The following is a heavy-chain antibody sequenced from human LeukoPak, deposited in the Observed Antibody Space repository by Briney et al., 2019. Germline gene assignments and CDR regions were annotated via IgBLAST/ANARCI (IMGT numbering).Heavy chain of an antibody. CDR2: ISWDGGTT. CDR1: GFTFADYT. V-gene: IGHV3-43*01. D-gene: IGHD2-15*01. CDR3: AKEMVVAAALDY. Sequence: GGSLRLSCAASGFTFADYTMYWVRQAPGKGLEWVSLISWDGGTTYYADSVKGRFTISRDNSKNSLYLQMNSLRAEDTALYYCAKEMVVAAALDYWGQGTRVTVSS. J-gene: IGHJ4*02.